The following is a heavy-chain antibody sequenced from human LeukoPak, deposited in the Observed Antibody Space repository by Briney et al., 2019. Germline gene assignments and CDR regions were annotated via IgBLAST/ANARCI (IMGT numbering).Heavy chain of an antibody. CDR2: ISYDGSNK. CDR1: GFTFSSYA. V-gene: IGHV3-30-3*01. D-gene: IGHD3-3*01. Sequence: PGGSLRLSCAASGFTFSSYAMHWVRQAPGKGLEWVAVISYDGSNKYYADSVKGRFTISRDNSKNTLYLQMNSLRAEDTAVYYCASLDFWSGYYPFDYWGQGTLVTVSS. CDR3: ASLDFWSGYYPFDY. J-gene: IGHJ4*02.